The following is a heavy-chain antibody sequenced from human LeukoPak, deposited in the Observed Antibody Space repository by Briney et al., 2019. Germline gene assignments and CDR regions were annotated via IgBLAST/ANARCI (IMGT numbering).Heavy chain of an antibody. Sequence: GGSLRLSCAASGFTFSSYAMHWVRQAPGKGLEWVAVISYDGSDKKYADSVKGRFTISRDNSKNTLYLQMHSLRVEDTAVYYCARDHPADYWGQGTLVTVSS. J-gene: IGHJ4*02. V-gene: IGHV3-30-3*01. CDR3: ARDHPADY. CDR1: GFTFSSYA. CDR2: ISYDGSDK.